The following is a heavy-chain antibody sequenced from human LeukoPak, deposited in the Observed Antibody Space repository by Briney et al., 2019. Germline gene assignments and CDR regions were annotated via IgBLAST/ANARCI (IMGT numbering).Heavy chain of an antibody. D-gene: IGHD3-22*01. CDR3: ARGRHDITMIVVVMTSVSYYLDV. V-gene: IGHV4-34*01. CDR1: GGSFSGYH. Sequence: KPSETLSVTCAVYGGSFSGYHWTWIRQSPGKGLEWIGDINPSGSTYYNPSLKSRLTISVDTSKNQFSLKLRSVTAADTAVYYCARGRHDITMIVVVMTSVSYYLDVWGKGTTVTVS. CDR2: INPSGST. J-gene: IGHJ6*03.